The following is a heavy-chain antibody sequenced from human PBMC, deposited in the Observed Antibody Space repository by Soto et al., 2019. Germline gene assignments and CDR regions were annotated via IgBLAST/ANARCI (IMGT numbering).Heavy chain of an antibody. J-gene: IGHJ3*02. CDR3: ARMDYGDYEHAFDI. Sequence: PGGSLRLSCAASGFTFSSYSMNWVRQAPGKGLEWVSSISSSSSSYIYYADSVKGRFTIFRDNAKNSLYLQMNSLRAEDTAVYYCARMDYGDYEHAFDIWGQGTMVTVSS. V-gene: IGHV3-21*01. CDR2: ISSSSSSYI. D-gene: IGHD4-17*01. CDR1: GFTFSSYS.